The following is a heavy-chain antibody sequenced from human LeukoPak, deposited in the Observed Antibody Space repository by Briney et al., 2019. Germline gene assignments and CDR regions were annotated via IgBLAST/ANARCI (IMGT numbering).Heavy chain of an antibody. CDR3: VDGGRFDY. Sequence: PGGSLRLSCVASGFTFSSYAMHWVRQAPGKGLEWVALISHDGSDKYYANSLKGRFTISRDNSKNTLYLQMNSLGAEDTAVYYCVDGGRFDYWGQGTLVTVSS. CDR2: ISHDGSDK. V-gene: IGHV3-30*03. CDR1: GFTFSSYA. D-gene: IGHD4-23*01. J-gene: IGHJ4*02.